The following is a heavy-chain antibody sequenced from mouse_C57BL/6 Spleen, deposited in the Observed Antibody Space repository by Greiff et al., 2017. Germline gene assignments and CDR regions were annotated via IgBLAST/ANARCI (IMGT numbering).Heavy chain of an antibody. CDR1: GFSLTSYG. CDR2: IWGVGST. J-gene: IGHJ3*01. D-gene: IGHD3-2*02. Sequence: VQVVESGPGLVAPSQSLSITCTVSGFSLTSYGVDWVRQSPGKGLEWLGVIWGVGSTNYNSALKSRLSISKDNSKSQVFLKMNSLQTDDTAMYYCASGETAQATRFAYWGQGTLVTVSA. V-gene: IGHV2-6*01. CDR3: ASGETAQATRFAY.